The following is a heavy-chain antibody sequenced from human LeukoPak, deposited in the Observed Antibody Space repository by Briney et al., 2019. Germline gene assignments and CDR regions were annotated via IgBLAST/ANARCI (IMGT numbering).Heavy chain of an antibody. CDR2: ISGSGATS. CDR3: AKDRIVLTVYAFDS. CDR1: GFTFSKYA. V-gene: IGHV3-23*01. J-gene: IGHJ4*02. D-gene: IGHD2-8*01. Sequence: GGSLRLSCAASGFTFSKYAMNWVRQLPGKGLEWVSVISGSGATSSYADSVQGRFTISRDNSKSTVYLQMNSLRPEDTAVYYCAKDRIVLTVYAFDSWGQGSLVTVSS.